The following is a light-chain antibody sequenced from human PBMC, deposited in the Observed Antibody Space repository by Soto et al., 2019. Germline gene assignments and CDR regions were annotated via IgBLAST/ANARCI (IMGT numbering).Light chain of an antibody. Sequence: EIVLTQSPGTLSLSPGERATLSCRASQSVSSSYLAWYQQKPGQAPRLLIYGASTRATDIPARFSGSGSGTEFTLTINGLQSEDFGVYYCQEYDNWPPWTFGQGTKVDIK. CDR2: GAS. V-gene: IGKV3-15*01. CDR3: QEYDNWPPWT. CDR1: QSVSSSY. J-gene: IGKJ1*01.